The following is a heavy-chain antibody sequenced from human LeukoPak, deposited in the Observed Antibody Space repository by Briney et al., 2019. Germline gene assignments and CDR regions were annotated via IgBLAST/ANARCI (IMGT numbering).Heavy chain of an antibody. J-gene: IGHJ4*02. CDR3: AVGYCSGGSCYPVYVY. Sequence: GGSLRLSCTASGFTFGDYAMSWVRQAPGKGLEWVSAISGSGGSTYYADSVKGRFTISRDNSKNTLYLQMNSLRAEDTAVYYCAVGYCSGGSCYPVYVYWGQGTLVTVSS. D-gene: IGHD2-15*01. CDR2: ISGSGGST. CDR1: GFTFGDYA. V-gene: IGHV3-23*01.